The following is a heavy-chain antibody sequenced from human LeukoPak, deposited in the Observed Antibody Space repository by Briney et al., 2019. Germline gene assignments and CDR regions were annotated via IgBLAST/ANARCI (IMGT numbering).Heavy chain of an antibody. CDR3: ARSTAMDAFDI. D-gene: IGHD5-18*01. V-gene: IGHV3-13*01. Sequence: GGSLRLSCAASGFTFSSYDMHWVRQATGKGLEWVSAIGTAGDTYYPGSVKGRFTISRENAKNSLYLQMNSLRAGDTAVYYCARSTAMDAFDIWGQGTMVTVSS. J-gene: IGHJ3*02. CDR1: GFTFSSYD. CDR2: IGTAGDT.